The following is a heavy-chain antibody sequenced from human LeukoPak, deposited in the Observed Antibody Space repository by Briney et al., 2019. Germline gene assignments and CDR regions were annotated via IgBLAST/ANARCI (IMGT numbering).Heavy chain of an antibody. CDR2: IIPIFGTA. V-gene: IGHV1-69*06. J-gene: IGHJ6*03. CDR1: GYTFTSYY. D-gene: IGHD6-6*01. CDR3: ARDLGSSSSHYMDV. Sequence: VASVKVSCKASGYTFTSYYMHWVRQAPGQGLEWMGGIIPIFGTANYAQKFQGRVTITADKSTSTAYMELRSLRSDDTAVYYCARDLGSSSSHYMDVWGKGTTVTVSS.